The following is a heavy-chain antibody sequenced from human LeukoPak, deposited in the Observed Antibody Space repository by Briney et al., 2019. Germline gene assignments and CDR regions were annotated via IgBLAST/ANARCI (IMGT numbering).Heavy chain of an antibody. CDR3: ASDGCTSCLRNPYYVGV. Sequence: PSETLSLTCIVSGGSIKRNGYFWGWIRQPPGKGLEWIGTFYYSGTTYYNPSLQSRVTISADTSKNQFSLKLSSVTAADTAVYYCASDGCTSCLRNPYYVGVWGRGTTVTVSS. D-gene: IGHD2-8*01. CDR1: GGSIKRNGYF. J-gene: IGHJ6*03. V-gene: IGHV4-39*01. CDR2: FYYSGTT.